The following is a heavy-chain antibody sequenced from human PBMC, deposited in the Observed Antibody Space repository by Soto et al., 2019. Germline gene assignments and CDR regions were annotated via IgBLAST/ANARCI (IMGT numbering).Heavy chain of an antibody. V-gene: IGHV4-34*01. CDR3: ARAPKVSGSSQTRPDF. CDR1: SGSFSGYY. Sequence: SETLSLTCSISSGSFSGYYWSWIRQPPGEGLEWIGEISQSGNTNNSPSLKSRVSISIDTSKKQFSLNLASVSAADTAVYYCARAPKVSGSSQTRPDFWGQGTLVTVFS. CDR2: ISQSGNT. D-gene: IGHD6-6*01. J-gene: IGHJ4*02.